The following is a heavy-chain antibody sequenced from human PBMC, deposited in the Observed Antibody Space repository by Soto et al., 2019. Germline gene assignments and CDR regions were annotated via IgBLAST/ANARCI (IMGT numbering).Heavy chain of an antibody. CDR3: ARGFGAPSHGMDV. J-gene: IGHJ6*02. D-gene: IGHD3-16*01. V-gene: IGHV4-30-2*01. CDR2: IYHSGST. Sequence: SETLSLTCAFSGFSISSGGYSLSWIRQPPGKGLEWIYYIYHSGSTYYNPSLKSRVTISVDRSKNQFSLKLSSVTAADTAVYYCARGFGAPSHGMDVWGQGTTVTVSS. CDR1: GFSISSGGYS.